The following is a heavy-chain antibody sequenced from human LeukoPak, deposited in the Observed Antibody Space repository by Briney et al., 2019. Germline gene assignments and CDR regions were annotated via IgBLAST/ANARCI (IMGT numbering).Heavy chain of an antibody. V-gene: IGHV4-34*01. J-gene: IGHJ5*02. Sequence: AETLSLTCAVYGGSFSGYYWSWIRQPPGKGLEWIGEINHSGSTNYNPSLKSRVTISVDTSKNQLSLNLRPVSAAHTAVFYCARRPVYCPDGVCYKRHWFDPWGQGTLVTASS. D-gene: IGHD2-8*01. CDR2: INHSGST. CDR3: ARRPVYCPDGVCYKRHWFDP. CDR1: GGSFSGYY.